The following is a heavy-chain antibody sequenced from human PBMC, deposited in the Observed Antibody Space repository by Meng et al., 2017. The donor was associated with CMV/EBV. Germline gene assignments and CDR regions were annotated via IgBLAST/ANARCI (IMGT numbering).Heavy chain of an antibody. CDR3: ARGTNKGWELLYYFDY. Sequence: ETLSLTCAASGFTFSSYSMNWVRQAPGKGPEWVSSISSSSSYIYYADSVKGRFTISRDNAKNSLYLQMNSLRAEDTAVYYCARGTNKGWELLYYFDYWGQGTLVTVSS. CDR2: ISSSSSYI. J-gene: IGHJ4*02. D-gene: IGHD1-26*01. CDR1: GFTFSSYS. V-gene: IGHV3-21*01.